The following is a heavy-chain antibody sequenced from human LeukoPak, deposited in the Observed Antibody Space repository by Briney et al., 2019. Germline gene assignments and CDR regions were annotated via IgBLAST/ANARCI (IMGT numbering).Heavy chain of an antibody. CDR3: ARGIAVAGFAGYFDL. Sequence: GASVTVSCKASGGTFSSYAISWVRQAPGQGLEWMGGIIPIFGTANYAQKFQGRVTITADESTSTAYMELSSLRSEDTAVYYCARGIAVAGFAGYFDLWGRGTLVTVSS. CDR1: GGTFSSYA. CDR2: IIPIFGTA. V-gene: IGHV1-69*13. D-gene: IGHD6-19*01. J-gene: IGHJ2*01.